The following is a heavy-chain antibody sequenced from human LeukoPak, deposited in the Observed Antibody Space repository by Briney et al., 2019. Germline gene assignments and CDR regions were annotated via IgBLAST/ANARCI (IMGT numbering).Heavy chain of an antibody. CDR2: IIPIFGTA. J-gene: IGHJ4*02. D-gene: IGHD2-2*01. Sequence: SVKVSCKASGGTFSSYAISWVRQAPGQGLEWMGRIIPIFGTANYAQKFQGRVTITADKSTSTAYMELSSLRSEDTAVYYCARDQGEKYQLLSGWGQGTLVAVSS. V-gene: IGHV1-69*06. CDR3: ARDQGEKYQLLSG. CDR1: GGTFSSYA.